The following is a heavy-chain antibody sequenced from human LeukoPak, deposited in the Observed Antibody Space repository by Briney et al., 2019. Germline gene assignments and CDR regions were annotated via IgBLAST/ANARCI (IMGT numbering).Heavy chain of an antibody. CDR2: ITSSGSTI. V-gene: IGHV3-48*03. D-gene: IGHD2-15*01. CDR3: ARGEVVTASLPDFYYYYMDV. Sequence: GGSLRLSCAASGFTFSTYEMNWVRQAPGKGLEWVSYITSSGSTIYYADSVKGLFTISRDNAKNSLYLQMNSLRAEDTAVYYCARGEVVTASLPDFYYYYMDVWGKGTTVTISS. J-gene: IGHJ6*03. CDR1: GFTFSTYE.